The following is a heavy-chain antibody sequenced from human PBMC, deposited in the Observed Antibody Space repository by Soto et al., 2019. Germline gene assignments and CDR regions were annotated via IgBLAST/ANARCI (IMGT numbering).Heavy chain of an antibody. Sequence: QVQMVESGGGVVQPGRSLRLSCAASGFTFSSYDMHWVRQAPGKGLEWVAVISYDGNNKYYADSVKGRFTISRDNSKNTLSLQMSNLRAEDTAVYYCARGWELLDYWGQGTLVTVSS. CDR3: ARGWELLDY. J-gene: IGHJ4*02. D-gene: IGHD1-26*01. V-gene: IGHV3-30*03. CDR2: ISYDGNNK. CDR1: GFTFSSYD.